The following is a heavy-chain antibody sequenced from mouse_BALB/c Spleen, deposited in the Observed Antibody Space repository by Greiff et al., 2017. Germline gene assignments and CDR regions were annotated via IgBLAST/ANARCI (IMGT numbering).Heavy chain of an antibody. Sequence: LVKPGASVKISCKASGYAFSSSWMNWVKQRPGQGLEWIGRIYPGDGDTNYNGKFKGKATLTADKSSSTAYMQLSSLTSVDSAVYFCARRLRGYFDVWGAGTTVTVSS. D-gene: IGHD1-2*01. CDR1: GYAFSSSW. CDR3: ARRLRGYFDV. CDR2: IYPGDGDT. V-gene: IGHV1-82*01. J-gene: IGHJ1*01.